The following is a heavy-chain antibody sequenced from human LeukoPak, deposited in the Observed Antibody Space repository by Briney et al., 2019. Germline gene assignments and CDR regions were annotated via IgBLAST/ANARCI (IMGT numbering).Heavy chain of an antibody. J-gene: IGHJ4*02. CDR3: ARGQHSNWGASRDLDY. V-gene: IGHV4-59*01. Sequence: PSETLSLTCTVSGGSISSYYWSWIRQPPGKGLEWIGYIYYSGSTNYNPSLKSRVTVSVDTSKNQFSLKLSSVTAADTAVYYCARGQHSNWGASRDLDYWGQGTLVTVSS. D-gene: IGHD7-27*01. CDR2: IYYSGST. CDR1: GGSISSYY.